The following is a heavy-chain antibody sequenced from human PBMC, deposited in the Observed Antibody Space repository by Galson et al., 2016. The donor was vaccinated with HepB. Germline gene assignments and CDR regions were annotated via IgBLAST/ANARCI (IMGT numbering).Heavy chain of an antibody. D-gene: IGHD6-19*01. J-gene: IGHJ6*02. V-gene: IGHV4-39*01. CDR1: GGSVSSSSYY. CDR2: IYYSGNT. Sequence: ETLSLTCTVSGGSVSSSSYYWGWIRQPPGKGLEWIGSIYYSGNTYYNPSLKSRVTISVDTSKNQFSLKLSSVTAADTAVYYCAGGTGYSSGWYNGYGMDVWGQGTTVTVSS. CDR3: AGGTGYSSGWYNGYGMDV.